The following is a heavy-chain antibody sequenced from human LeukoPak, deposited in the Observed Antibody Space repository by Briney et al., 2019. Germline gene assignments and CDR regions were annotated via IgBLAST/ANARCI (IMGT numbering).Heavy chain of an antibody. J-gene: IGHJ5*02. D-gene: IGHD3-22*01. Sequence: GGSLRLSCAASGFTFSSYEMNWVRQAPGKGLEWVSYISSSGRTIYYADSVKGRFTISRDNAKNSLYLQMNSLRAEDTAVYYCARDSSGYFHWFDPWGQGTLVTVSS. CDR2: ISSSGRTI. V-gene: IGHV3-48*03. CDR1: GFTFSSYE. CDR3: ARDSSGYFHWFDP.